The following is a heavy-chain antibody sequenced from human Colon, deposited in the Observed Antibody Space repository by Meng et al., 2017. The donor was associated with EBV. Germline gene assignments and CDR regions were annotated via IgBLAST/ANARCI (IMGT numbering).Heavy chain of an antibody. Sequence: VQVPELCPGPVWPAGTLSLACLVSGGSIRSSLWWTWVSQPPGKGLEWIAAVYHTGSTKYNPSRKRRLTISVDKSKNQFSLNLTSVTAADTAVYYCARVWQSLTAFFDSWGQGTLVTVSS. CDR1: GGSIRSSLW. CDR2: VYHTGST. CDR3: ARVWQSLTAFFDS. D-gene: IGHD2-21*01. V-gene: IGHV4/OR15-8*03. J-gene: IGHJ4*02.